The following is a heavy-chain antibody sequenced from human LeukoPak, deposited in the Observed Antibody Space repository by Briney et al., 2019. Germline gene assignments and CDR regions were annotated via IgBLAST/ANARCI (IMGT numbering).Heavy chain of an antibody. D-gene: IGHD3-3*01. J-gene: IGHJ2*01. CDR1: GGSISSSSYY. CDR3: ARDYDFWSGYWIGVGRYFDL. V-gene: IGHV4-39*07. CDR2: IYYSGST. Sequence: SETLSLTCTVSGGSISSSSYYWGWIRQPPGKGLEWIGSIYYSGSTYYNPSLKSRVTISVDTSKNQFSLKLSSVTAADTAVYYCARDYDFWSGYWIGVGRYFDLWGRGTLVTVSS.